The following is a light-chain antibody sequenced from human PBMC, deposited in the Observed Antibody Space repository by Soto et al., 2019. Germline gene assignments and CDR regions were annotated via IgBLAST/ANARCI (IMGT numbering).Light chain of an antibody. V-gene: IGKV3D-15*01. CDR2: GAS. Sequence: IVMPQSPSTLSVSPGERATLSCRASQSVGSSLAWYRQKPGQAPRLLIYGASTRATGVPARFSGSGSGTEFTLTISSLQSEDFALYYCQQYNNWPPITFGQGTRLEIK. CDR1: QSVGSS. J-gene: IGKJ5*01. CDR3: QQYNNWPPIT.